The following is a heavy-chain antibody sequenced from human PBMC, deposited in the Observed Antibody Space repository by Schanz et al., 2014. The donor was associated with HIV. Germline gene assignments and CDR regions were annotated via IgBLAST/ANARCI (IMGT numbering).Heavy chain of an antibody. Sequence: QVQLVQPGAEVKKPGSSVKVSCKASGGTFSSNAISWVRQAPGKGLEWMGGFDPVGGETIYAQKFQGRVTITADESTSTTYLELSSLRSEDTAVYYCASQYSNYDSSRRYHWYFDLWGRGTLVTVSS. D-gene: IGHD4-4*01. CDR1: GGTFSSNA. CDR3: ASQYSNYDSSRRYHWYFDL. CDR2: FDPVGGET. V-gene: IGHV1-69*01. J-gene: IGHJ2*01.